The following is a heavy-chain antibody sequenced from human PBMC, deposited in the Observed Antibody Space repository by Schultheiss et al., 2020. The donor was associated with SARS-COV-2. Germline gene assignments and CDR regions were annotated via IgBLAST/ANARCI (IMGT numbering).Heavy chain of an antibody. D-gene: IGHD2-2*01. J-gene: IGHJ6*03. CDR3: ARDRSYCSSTSCYDYHLHDYYYYMDV. CDR2: IYTSGST. V-gene: IGHV4-61*02. Sequence: SETLSLTCTVSGGSISSGSYYWSWIRQPAGKGLEWIGRIYTSGSTNYNPSLKSRVTISVDTSKNQFSLKLSSVTAADTAVYYCARDRSYCSSTSCYDYHLHDYYYYMDVWGKGTTVTVSS. CDR1: GGSISSGSYY.